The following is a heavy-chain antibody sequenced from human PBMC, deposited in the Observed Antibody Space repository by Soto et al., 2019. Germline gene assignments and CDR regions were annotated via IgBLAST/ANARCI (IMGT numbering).Heavy chain of an antibody. V-gene: IGHV3-9*01. CDR1: GFTFDDYA. CDR2: ITWNSCSI. Sequence: EVQLVESGGGLVQPGRSLRLSCAASGFTFDDYAMHWVRQAPGKGLEGVSGITWNSCSIAYADSVKGRFTISRDNAKNSLYLQMNSLRAEDTALYYCAKAQGGYYDILTGYYDFWGQGTLVTVSP. J-gene: IGHJ4*02. CDR3: AKAQGGYYDILTGYYDF. D-gene: IGHD3-9*01.